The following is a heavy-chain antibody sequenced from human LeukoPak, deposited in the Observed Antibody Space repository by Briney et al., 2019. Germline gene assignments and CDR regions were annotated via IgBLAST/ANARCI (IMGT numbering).Heavy chain of an antibody. V-gene: IGHV4-4*07. CDR1: GVSINGRY. CDR3: ARRWTVENTFDV. D-gene: IGHD3/OR15-3a*01. J-gene: IGHJ3*01. CDR2: IYNSGST. Sequence: PSETLSLTCIVSGVSINGRYWGWIRQPAGKGLEWIGHIYNSGSTYYNPSLKSRVTMSVDTSANHFYLRLTSVTAADTALYYCARRWTVENTFDVWGQGTMVTVSS.